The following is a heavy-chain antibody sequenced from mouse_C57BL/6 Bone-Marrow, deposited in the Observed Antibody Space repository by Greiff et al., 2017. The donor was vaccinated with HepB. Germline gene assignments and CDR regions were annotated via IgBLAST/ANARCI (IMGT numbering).Heavy chain of an antibody. CDR3: ARHYYGSSYYAMDY. V-gene: IGHV1-55*01. CDR1: GYTFTSYW. D-gene: IGHD1-1*01. Sequence: VQLQQPGAELVKPGASVKMSRKASGYTFTSYWITWVKQRPGQGLEWIGDIYPGSGSTNYNEKFKSKATLTVDTSSSTAYMQLSSLTSEDSAVYYCARHYYGSSYYAMDYWGQGTSVTVSS. J-gene: IGHJ4*01. CDR2: IYPGSGST.